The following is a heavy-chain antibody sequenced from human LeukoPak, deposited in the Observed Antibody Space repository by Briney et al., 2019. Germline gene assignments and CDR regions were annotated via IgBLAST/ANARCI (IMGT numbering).Heavy chain of an antibody. CDR2: IYYTGTT. CDR3: ARHSSGIAVAGTKFDY. D-gene: IGHD6-19*01. V-gene: IGHV4-59*08. Sequence: PSETLSLTCTVSGGSIASYYWSWIRQPPENGLEWIGYIYYTGTTNYNLSLESRVTISVDTSKNQFSLRLSSVTAADTALYCCARHSSGIAVAGTKFDYWGQGTLVTVSS. CDR1: GGSIASYY. J-gene: IGHJ4*02.